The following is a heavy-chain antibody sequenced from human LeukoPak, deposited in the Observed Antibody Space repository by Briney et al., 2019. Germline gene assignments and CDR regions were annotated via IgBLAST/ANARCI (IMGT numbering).Heavy chain of an antibody. D-gene: IGHD3-9*01. CDR3: ARKILTGTHKGAFDI. CDR2: ISTSSTYI. CDR1: GFTFTRHI. J-gene: IGHJ3*02. V-gene: IGHV3-21*01. Sequence: PGGSLRLSCAASGFTFTRHIMNWVRQAPGKGLEWVSSISTSSTYIYYADSVKGRFTISRDNAKNSLYLQMNSLRAEDTAVYYYARKILTGTHKGAFDIWGQGTMVTVSS.